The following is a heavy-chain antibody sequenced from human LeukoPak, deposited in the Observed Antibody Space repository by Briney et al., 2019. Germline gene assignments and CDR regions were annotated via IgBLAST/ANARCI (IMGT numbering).Heavy chain of an antibody. CDR3: ASSYSGDPWDLPGFDP. D-gene: IGHD2-15*01. J-gene: IGHJ5*02. Sequence: PGGSLRLSCAASGFTVSSNYMSWVRQAPGKGLEWVSVIYSGGSTYYADSVKGRFTISRDNSKSTLYLQMNSLRAEDTAVYYCASSYSGDPWDLPGFDPWGQGTLVTVSS. CDR2: IYSGGST. V-gene: IGHV3-66*01. CDR1: GFTVSSNY.